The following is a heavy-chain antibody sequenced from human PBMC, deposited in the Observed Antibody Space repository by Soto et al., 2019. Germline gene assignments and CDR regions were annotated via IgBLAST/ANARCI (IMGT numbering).Heavy chain of an antibody. Sequence: PSETLSLTCTVSGGSISSYYWSWIQQPPGKGLEWIGYIYYSGSTNYNPSLKSRVTISVDTSKNQFSLKLSSVTAADTAVYYCARDTLDDDYGDYPSSGMDVWGQGTTVTVSS. V-gene: IGHV4-59*01. CDR1: GGSISSYY. CDR3: ARDTLDDDYGDYPSSGMDV. D-gene: IGHD4-17*01. CDR2: IYYSGST. J-gene: IGHJ6*02.